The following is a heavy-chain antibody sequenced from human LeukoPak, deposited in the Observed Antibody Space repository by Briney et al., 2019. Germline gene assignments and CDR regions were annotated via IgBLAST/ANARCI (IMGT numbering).Heavy chain of an antibody. CDR3: ARDRGLGKVAATTDYYYYYMDV. CDR2: IIPIFGTA. J-gene: IGHJ6*03. Sequence: GASVKVSCKASGGTFISYAISWVRQAPGQGLEWMGGIIPIFGTANYAQKFQGRVTITADESTSTAYMELSSLRSEDTAVYYCARDRGLGKVAATTDYYYYYMDVWGKGTTVTISS. D-gene: IGHD2-15*01. V-gene: IGHV1-69*13. CDR1: GGTFISYA.